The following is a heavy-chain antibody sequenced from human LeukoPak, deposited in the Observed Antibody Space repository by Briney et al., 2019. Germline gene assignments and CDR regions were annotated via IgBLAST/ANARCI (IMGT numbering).Heavy chain of an antibody. D-gene: IGHD2-15*01. Sequence: GESLKISCKGSGYSFINYWIGWVRQMPDKGLEWMGIIYPGNSDIRYSPSFQGQVTISVDKSINTAYLQWTSLKASDTAIYYCTTGRFCSGGSCSSSFDFWGQGTLLIIPS. CDR3: TTGRFCSGGSCSSSFDF. CDR1: GYSFINYW. CDR2: IYPGNSDI. V-gene: IGHV5-51*01. J-gene: IGHJ4*02.